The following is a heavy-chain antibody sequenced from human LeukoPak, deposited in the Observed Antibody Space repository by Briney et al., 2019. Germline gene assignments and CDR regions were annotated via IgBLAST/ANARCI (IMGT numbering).Heavy chain of an antibody. V-gene: IGHV1-69*02. D-gene: IGHD5-18*01. J-gene: IGHJ6*02. Sequence: SVKASCKASGGTFSGYTISWVRQAPGQGLEWMGRIIPILGIANYAQKFQGRVTITADKSTSTAYMELSSLRSEDTAVYYCAASDTAMVIPHYYYYYGMDVWGQGTTVTVSS. CDR1: GGTFSGYT. CDR2: IIPILGIA. CDR3: AASDTAMVIPHYYYYYGMDV.